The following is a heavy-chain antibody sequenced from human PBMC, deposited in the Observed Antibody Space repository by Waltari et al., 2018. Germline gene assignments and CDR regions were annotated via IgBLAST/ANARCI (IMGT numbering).Heavy chain of an antibody. D-gene: IGHD3-10*01. V-gene: IGHV3-33*03. CDR1: DLTFSSLG. Sequence: QLVESGGGLVQPGASLRLPCIGSDLTFSSLGMHWVRQGPVGGLECVDFLCWDGSITQYADSVKGRFLISRDNTKQLLVLQLRYQRVEDSGLYYCVGGAPPATRSGRHFFGHWGLGTHVTVSS. J-gene: IGHJ4*02. CDR2: LCWDGSIT. CDR3: VGGAPPATRSGRHFFGH.